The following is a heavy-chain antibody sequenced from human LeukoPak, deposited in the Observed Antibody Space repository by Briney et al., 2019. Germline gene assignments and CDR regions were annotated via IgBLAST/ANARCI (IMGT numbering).Heavy chain of an antibody. V-gene: IGHV3-21*01. Sequence: GGSLRLYCAASGFTFSSYSMNWVRQAPGKGLEWVSSISSSSSYIYYADSVKGRFTISRDNAKNSLYLKMNSLRAEDTAVYYCARAWSGSFDYWGQGTLVTVSS. J-gene: IGHJ4*02. CDR3: ARAWSGSFDY. CDR1: GFTFSSYS. CDR2: ISSSSSYI. D-gene: IGHD3/OR15-3a*01.